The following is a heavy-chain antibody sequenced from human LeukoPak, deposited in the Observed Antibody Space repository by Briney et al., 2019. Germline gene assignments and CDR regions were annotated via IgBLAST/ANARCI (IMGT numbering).Heavy chain of an antibody. CDR1: GGSFSGYY. V-gene: IGHV4-34*01. CDR2: INHSGST. D-gene: IGHD3-22*01. CDR3: ASSEYYYDSSGIRRWDAFDI. J-gene: IGHJ3*02. Sequence: SETLSLTCAVYGGSFSGYYWSWIRQPPGKGLEWIGEINHSGSTNYNPSLKSRVTISVDTSKSQFSLKLSSVTAADTAVYYCASSEYYYDSSGIRRWDAFDIWGQGTMVTVSS.